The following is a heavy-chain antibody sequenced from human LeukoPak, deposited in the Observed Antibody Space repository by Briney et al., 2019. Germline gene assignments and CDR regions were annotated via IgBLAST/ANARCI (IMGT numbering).Heavy chain of an antibody. Sequence: PGGSLRLSCAASGFTFSSYWMSWVRQAPGKGLEWVANIKQDGSEKYYVDPVKGRFTISRDNAKNSLYLQMNSLRAEDTAVYYCAREPGIAAAGPYYYYMDVWGKGTTVTVSS. CDR1: GFTFSSYW. J-gene: IGHJ6*03. V-gene: IGHV3-7*01. D-gene: IGHD6-13*01. CDR3: AREPGIAAAGPYYYYMDV. CDR2: IKQDGSEK.